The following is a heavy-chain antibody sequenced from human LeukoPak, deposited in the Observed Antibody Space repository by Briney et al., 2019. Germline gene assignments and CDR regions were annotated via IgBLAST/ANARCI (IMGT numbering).Heavy chain of an antibody. Sequence: GGSLRLSCAASGXTLSSNYVSWVRQAPGKGLEWVSVIYSGGGTYYADSVKGRFTISRDNSKNTVYLQMNSLRAEDTAVYYCATETDDYWGQGTLVTVSS. D-gene: IGHD2-21*02. CDR1: GXTLSSNY. J-gene: IGHJ4*02. V-gene: IGHV3-66*01. CDR2: IYSGGGT. CDR3: ATETDDY.